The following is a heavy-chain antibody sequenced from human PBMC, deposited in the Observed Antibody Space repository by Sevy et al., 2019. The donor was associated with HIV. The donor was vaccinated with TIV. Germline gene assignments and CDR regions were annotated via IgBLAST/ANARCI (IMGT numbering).Heavy chain of an antibody. J-gene: IGHJ4*02. Sequence: GGSLRLSCVASGFTFSNYNINWVRQPPGKGLEWVSYISGLSDYIYYADSLGGRFTISRDNAKSSVYLQMNSLRTEDTALYYCARGATSGWDYFDSWGQGTLVTVSS. V-gene: IGHV3-21*06. CDR1: GFTFSNYN. D-gene: IGHD6-19*01. CDR2: ISGLSDYI. CDR3: ARGATSGWDYFDS.